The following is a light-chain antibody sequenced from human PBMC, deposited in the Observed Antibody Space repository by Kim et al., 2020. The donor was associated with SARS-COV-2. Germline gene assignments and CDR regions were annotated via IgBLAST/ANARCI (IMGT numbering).Light chain of an antibody. J-gene: IGLJ3*02. CDR2: EDD. Sequence: KTVTISCTRSSGSIADNPVQWYQQRPGSAPANVMFEDDQRPSGVPDRFSGSIDRSSNSASLTISGLRTEDEADYYCQSYDTDNQGVFGGGTKLTVL. V-gene: IGLV6-57*03. CDR3: QSYDTDNQGV. CDR1: SGSIADNP.